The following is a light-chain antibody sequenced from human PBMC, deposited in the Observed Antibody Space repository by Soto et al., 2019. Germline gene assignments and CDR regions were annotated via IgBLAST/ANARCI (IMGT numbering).Light chain of an antibody. CDR1: QSVSSK. CDR3: QQRSNSFT. Sequence: EIVLTQSPATLSLSPGERATLSYRASQSVSSKLAWYQQKAGQAPKLLIYDASNRATGIPARFSGSGSGTDFTLTISSLDPEDFAVYYCQQRSNSFTFGPGTKVDIK. CDR2: DAS. J-gene: IGKJ3*01. V-gene: IGKV3-11*01.